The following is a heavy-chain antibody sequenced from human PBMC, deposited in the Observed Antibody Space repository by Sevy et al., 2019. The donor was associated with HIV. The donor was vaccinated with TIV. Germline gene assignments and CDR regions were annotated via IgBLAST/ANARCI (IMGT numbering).Heavy chain of an antibody. V-gene: IGHV3-30*04. Sequence: GGSLRLSCAASTFTFGHYAMHWVRQAPGKGLQWVAGISYEGSNEYYTDSVKGRFTISWDNSKNTLNLEMNNLRVEDTALYYCARDWGTPPTAILYYFDFWGQGIPVTVSS. CDR1: TFTFGHYA. D-gene: IGHD3-16*01. J-gene: IGHJ4*02. CDR3: ARDWGTPPTAILYYFDF. CDR2: ISYEGSNE.